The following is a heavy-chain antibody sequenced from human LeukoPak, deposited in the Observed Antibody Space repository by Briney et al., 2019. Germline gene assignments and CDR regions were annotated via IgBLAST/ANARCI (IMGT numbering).Heavy chain of an antibody. CDR2: ISSDGSSK. V-gene: IGHV3-30*03. CDR1: GFIFSNFA. CDR3: ARDLYYDSSGYYFGAFDI. J-gene: IGHJ3*02. D-gene: IGHD3-22*01. Sequence: GSLRLSCVASGFIFSNFAMHWVRQAPGKGLEWVAVISSDGSSKYYADSVKGRFTISRDNSKNTLYLQMNSLRAEDTAVYYCARDLYYDSSGYYFGAFDIWGQGTMVTVSS.